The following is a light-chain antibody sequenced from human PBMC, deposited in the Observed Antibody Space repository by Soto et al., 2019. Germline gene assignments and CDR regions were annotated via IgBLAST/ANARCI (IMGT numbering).Light chain of an antibody. CDR1: SSNIGINT. J-gene: IGLJ3*02. Sequence: QSVLTQPPSASGTPGQRVTISCSGGSSNIGINTVNWYQQLPGTAPKLLIYSNFHRPSGVPDRFSGSKSGTSASLAISGLQSEDEADFYCAAWDDSLNGWVFGGGTKLTVL. CDR2: SNF. CDR3: AAWDDSLNGWV. V-gene: IGLV1-44*01.